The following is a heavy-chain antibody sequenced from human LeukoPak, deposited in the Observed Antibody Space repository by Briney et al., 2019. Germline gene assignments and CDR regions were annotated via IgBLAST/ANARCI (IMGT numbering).Heavy chain of an antibody. J-gene: IGHJ4*02. Sequence: PGGSLRLSCAASGFTFSSYGMHWVRQAPGKGLEWVAFIQYDGRNKYYADSVKGRFTISRDNSKNTLYLQMNSLRAEDTAVYYCARVIGGSGSKRQFFDYWGQGTLVTVSS. CDR3: ARVIGGSGSKRQFFDY. CDR2: IQYDGRNK. D-gene: IGHD3-10*01. CDR1: GFTFSSYG. V-gene: IGHV3-30*02.